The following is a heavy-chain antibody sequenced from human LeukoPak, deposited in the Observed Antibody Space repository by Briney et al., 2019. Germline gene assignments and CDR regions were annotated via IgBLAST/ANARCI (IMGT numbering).Heavy chain of an antibody. Sequence: ASVTVSRKCSGYTFTSYDINWVRQATGQGLEWMGWMNPNSGNTGYAQKFQGRVTMTRNTSISTGYMELSSLRSEDKAAYYCARGGIADRWFDPGGQGNLVTVSS. D-gene: IGHD6-13*01. CDR1: GYTFTSYD. J-gene: IGHJ5*02. V-gene: IGHV1-8*01. CDR2: MNPNSGNT. CDR3: ARGGIADRWFDP.